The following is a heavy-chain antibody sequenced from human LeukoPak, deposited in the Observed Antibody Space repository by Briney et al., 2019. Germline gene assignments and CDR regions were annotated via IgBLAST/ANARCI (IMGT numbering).Heavy chain of an antibody. CDR3: ARDTAAALDY. CDR2: TKNKPDNYVT. V-gene: IGHV3-72*01. D-gene: IGHD6-13*01. CDR1: GFTFGDHY. Sequence: GGSLRLSCAASGFTFGDHYMDWARQAPGKGLVWIARTKNKPDNYVTQYAASVKGRFTSSRDDSKNSLSLQMNSLKIEDTAVYYCARDTAAALDYWGQGILVTVSS. J-gene: IGHJ4*02.